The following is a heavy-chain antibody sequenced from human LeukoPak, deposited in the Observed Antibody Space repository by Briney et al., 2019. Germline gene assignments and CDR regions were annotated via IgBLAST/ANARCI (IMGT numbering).Heavy chain of an antibody. Sequence: SETLSPTCTVSGGSVGSGSYYWSWIRQPPGKGLEWIGFIYYSGSTNYNPSLKSRVSISVDTSKNQFSLKLSSVTAADTAVYYCARELVGLGYFDYWGQGTLVTVSS. CDR2: IYYSGST. CDR1: GGSVGSGSYY. V-gene: IGHV4-61*01. J-gene: IGHJ4*02. CDR3: ARELVGLGYFDY. D-gene: IGHD1-26*01.